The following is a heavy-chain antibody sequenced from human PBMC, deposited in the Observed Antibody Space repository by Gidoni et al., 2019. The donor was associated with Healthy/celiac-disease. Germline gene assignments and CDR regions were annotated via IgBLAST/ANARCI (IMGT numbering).Heavy chain of an antibody. CDR2: INAGNGNT. CDR1: GYTFTRYA. J-gene: IGHJ4*02. Sequence: QVQLVQSGAEVKTPGASVTVSCKAYGYTFTRYAMHWVRQAPGQRLEWMGWINAGNGNTKYSQKFQGRVTITRDTYASTAYMELSSLRSEDTAVYYCARAHSGSYITGYFDYWGQGTLVTVSS. V-gene: IGHV1-3*01. D-gene: IGHD1-26*01. CDR3: ARAHSGSYITGYFDY.